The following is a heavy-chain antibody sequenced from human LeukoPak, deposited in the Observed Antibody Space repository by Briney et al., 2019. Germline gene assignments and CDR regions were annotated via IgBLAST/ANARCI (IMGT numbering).Heavy chain of an antibody. CDR3: ARGYCSGGSCPGVLKNYFDY. Sequence: SETLSLTCAVYGGSFSGYYWSWIRQPPGKGLEWIGEINHSGSTNYNPSLKSRVTISVDTSKNQFSLKLSSVTAADTAVYYCARGYCSGGSCPGVLKNYFDYWGQGTLVTVSS. J-gene: IGHJ4*02. D-gene: IGHD2-15*01. CDR2: INHSGST. V-gene: IGHV4-34*01. CDR1: GGSFSGYY.